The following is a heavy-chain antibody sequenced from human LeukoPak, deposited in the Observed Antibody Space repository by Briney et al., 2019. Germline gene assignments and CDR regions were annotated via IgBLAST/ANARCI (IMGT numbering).Heavy chain of an antibody. CDR2: TWYDGSNN. Sequence: GGSLRLSCAASGFSFSEHGMHWVRQAPGKGPEWVTVTWYDGSNNHYADSVKGRFTISRDNAKNSLYLQMISLRAEDTAVYYCVKGDSRDYWGQGTLVTVSS. J-gene: IGHJ4*02. V-gene: IGHV3-33*03. D-gene: IGHD2-15*01. CDR3: VKGDSRDY. CDR1: GFSFSEHG.